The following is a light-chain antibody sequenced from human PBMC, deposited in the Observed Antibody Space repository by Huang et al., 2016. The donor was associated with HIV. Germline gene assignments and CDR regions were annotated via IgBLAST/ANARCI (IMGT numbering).Light chain of an antibody. V-gene: IGKV1-6*01. J-gene: IGKJ4*01. CDR2: NAS. CDR3: LQDYSYPLT. CDR1: KGIKKD. Sequence: AIQMNQSPSFLSASVGDRVTINCRESKGIKKDLGWSQQKPGKAPKLLIYNASKLQGGVPSRFSGGGSDTDFTLTISSLQPEDFATYYCLQDYSYPLTFGGGTKVEFK.